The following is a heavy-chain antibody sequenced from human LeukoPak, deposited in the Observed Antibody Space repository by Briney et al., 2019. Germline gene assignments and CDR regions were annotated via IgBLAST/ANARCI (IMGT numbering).Heavy chain of an antibody. CDR2: IYTSGST. Sequence: PSETLSLTCTVSGGSISSGSYYWSWIRQPAGKGLEWIGRIYTSGSTNYNPSLKSRVTISVDTSKNQFSLKLSSVTAADTAVYYCARNAVPAATYYYYYMDVWGKGATVTVSS. J-gene: IGHJ6*03. CDR1: GGSISSGSYY. CDR3: ARNAVPAATYYYYYMDV. V-gene: IGHV4-61*02. D-gene: IGHD2-2*01.